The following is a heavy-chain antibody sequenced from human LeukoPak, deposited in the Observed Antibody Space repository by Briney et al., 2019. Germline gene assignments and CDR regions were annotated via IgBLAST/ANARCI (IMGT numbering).Heavy chain of an antibody. J-gene: IGHJ4*02. CDR1: GGSISSSRYY. V-gene: IGHV4-39*01. D-gene: IGHD5-18*01. CDR2: IYYSKNT. CDR3: VSPRGFSYGYFDY. Sequence: SETLSLTCTVSGGSISSSRYYWGWIRQPPGKGLEWIGSIYYSKNTYYNPSLKSRVTISADTSKNQFSLTLGSVNATDTAVYYCVSPRGFSYGYFDYWGQGTLVTVSS.